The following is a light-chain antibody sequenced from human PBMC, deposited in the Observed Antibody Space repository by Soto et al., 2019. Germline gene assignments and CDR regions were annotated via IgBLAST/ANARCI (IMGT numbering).Light chain of an antibody. V-gene: IGKV1-39*01. CDR3: QQNYSTPHT. Sequence: DIQMTQSPSSLSASVGDRVTITCRASLSISSCLNWYQQKPGKAPKLLIYAASSLQRGVPARFRGSGSGTYFTLTIGGLQPEDFATYYCQQNYSTPHTFGGGTNLQIK. CDR2: AAS. CDR1: LSISSC. J-gene: IGKJ2*01.